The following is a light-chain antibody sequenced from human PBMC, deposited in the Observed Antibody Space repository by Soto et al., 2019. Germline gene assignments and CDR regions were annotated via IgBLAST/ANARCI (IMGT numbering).Light chain of an antibody. CDR3: SSYTNSNTLV. J-gene: IGLJ1*01. V-gene: IGLV2-14*01. CDR2: DVD. CDR1: SSDVGGYNY. Sequence: QSALTQPASVYGAPGQSITISCTGTSSDVGGYNYVSWYQQYPGKAPKLTIYDVDTRPSGVSNRFSGSKSGNTASLTISGLQADDEADYYCSSYTNSNTLVFGSGTKVTV.